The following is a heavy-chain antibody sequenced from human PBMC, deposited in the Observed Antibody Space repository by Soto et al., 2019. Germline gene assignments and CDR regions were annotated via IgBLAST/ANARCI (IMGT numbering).Heavy chain of an antibody. CDR2: ISYDGGNA. J-gene: IGHJ6*02. CDR3: ARDLTVFGVLNGDSPMDV. V-gene: IGHV3-30*03. D-gene: IGHD3-3*01. CDR1: GFSFSNHV. Sequence: GGSLRLSCAGSGFSFSNHVMHWVRQAPGKGLEGVAVISYDGGNAYYAESVKGRFTVSRDNSKNTMYIEMSSVRGDDTAVYYCARDLTVFGVLNGDSPMDVWGQGTTVTVSS.